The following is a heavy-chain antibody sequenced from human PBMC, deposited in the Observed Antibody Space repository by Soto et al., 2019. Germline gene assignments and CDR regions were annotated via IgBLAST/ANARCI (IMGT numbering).Heavy chain of an antibody. V-gene: IGHV3-30*03. J-gene: IGHJ4*02. Sequence: QVQLVESGGGVVQPGRSLRLSCAVSGFTVSTYGMHWVRQAPGKGLEWVAVITRDGGTKYYADSVKGRFTISRDNSRNTLFREMSSLRGDDLAVYYGRGEVASGYWGQGTLVNVSS. CDR1: GFTVSTYG. D-gene: IGHD2-21*01. CDR2: ITRDGGTK. CDR3: RGEVASGY.